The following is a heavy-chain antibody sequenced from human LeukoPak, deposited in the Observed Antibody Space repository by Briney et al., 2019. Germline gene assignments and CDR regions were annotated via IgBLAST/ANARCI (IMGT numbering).Heavy chain of an antibody. CDR3: ARGGGRYYGSGSYYHIGVPINWFDP. D-gene: IGHD3-10*01. CDR2: IYIGGST. J-gene: IGHJ5*02. Sequence: SQTLSLARTVAGASISSYYWGWGRHQGGKGLEWIGRIYIGGSTNYYHTLNGRVTMSVDTSKNQFALTLTSVTATDPAVYYCARGGGRYYGSGSYYHIGVPINWFDPWGQGTLVTVSS. CDR1: GASISSYY. V-gene: IGHV4-4*07.